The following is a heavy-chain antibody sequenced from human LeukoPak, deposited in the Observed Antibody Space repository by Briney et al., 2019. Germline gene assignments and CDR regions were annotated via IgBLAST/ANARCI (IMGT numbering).Heavy chain of an antibody. D-gene: IGHD2/OR15-2a*01. J-gene: IGHJ4*02. CDR3: AGGLLPYYFDY. Sequence: PGGSLRLSCAASGFTFSSYWMHWVRQAPGKGLEWVSVIYSAGTTFYADSVKGRLTISRDNSKNTLYLHMDSLRAEDTAVYYCAGGLLPYYFDYWGQGTLVTVSS. CDR1: GFTFSSYW. V-gene: IGHV3-66*01. CDR2: IYSAGTT.